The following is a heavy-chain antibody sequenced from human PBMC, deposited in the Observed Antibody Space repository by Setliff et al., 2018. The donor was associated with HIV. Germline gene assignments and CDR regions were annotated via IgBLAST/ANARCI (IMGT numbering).Heavy chain of an antibody. J-gene: IGHJ1*01. V-gene: IGHV4-59*11. CDR3: ARDISEGFFLERASEH. D-gene: IGHD3-3*01. Sequence: PSETLSLTCTVSGGSMTTHFWSWIRQPPGKGLEWIGSVYYSGSTNYNPSLKSRVTISLDTSENQFSLNLNSVTAADTAVYYCARDISEGFFLERASEHWSQGTQVTVSS. CDR1: GGSMTTHF. CDR2: VYYSGST.